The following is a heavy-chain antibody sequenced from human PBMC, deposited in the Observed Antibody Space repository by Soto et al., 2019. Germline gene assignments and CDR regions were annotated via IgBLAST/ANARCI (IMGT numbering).Heavy chain of an antibody. V-gene: IGHV3-30*18. Sequence: QVQLVESGGGVVQPGRSLRLSCAASGFTFSSYGMHWVRQAPGKGLGWVAVISYDGSNKYYADSVKGRFTISRDNSKNTLYLQMNSLRAEDTAVYYCAKELGIAAELDYWGQGTLVTVSS. CDR3: AKELGIAAELDY. CDR2: ISYDGSNK. J-gene: IGHJ4*02. CDR1: GFTFSSYG. D-gene: IGHD6-13*01.